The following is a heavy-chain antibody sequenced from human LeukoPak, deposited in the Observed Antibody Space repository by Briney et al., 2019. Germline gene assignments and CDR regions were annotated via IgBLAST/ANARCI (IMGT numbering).Heavy chain of an antibody. CDR3: ARDVRTFWSGYNYYYMDV. Sequence: PSETLSLTCTVSGGSISSHYWSWIRQPPGKGLEWIGYIYYSGSTNYNPSLKSRVTISVDTSKNQFSLKLSSVTAADTAVYYCARDVRTFWSGYNYYYMDVWGKGTTVTVSS. V-gene: IGHV4-59*11. D-gene: IGHD3-3*01. CDR1: GGSISSHY. J-gene: IGHJ6*03. CDR2: IYYSGST.